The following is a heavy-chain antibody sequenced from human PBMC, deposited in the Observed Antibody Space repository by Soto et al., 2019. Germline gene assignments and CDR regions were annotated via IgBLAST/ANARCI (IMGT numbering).Heavy chain of an antibody. V-gene: IGHV4-34*01. J-gene: IGHJ4*02. D-gene: IGHD6-19*01. CDR2: INHSGST. CDR1: GGSFSGYY. Sequence: SETLSLTCAVYGGSFSGYYWSWIRQPPGKGLEWIGEINHSGSTNYNPSLKSRVTISVDTSKNQFSLKLYSVTAVDTAVYYCARKYGIPVAGTFDYWGQGIPVTVSS. CDR3: ARKYGIPVAGTFDY.